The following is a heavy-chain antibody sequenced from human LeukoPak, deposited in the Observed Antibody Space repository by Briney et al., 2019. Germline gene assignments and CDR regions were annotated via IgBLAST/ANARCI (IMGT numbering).Heavy chain of an antibody. Sequence: PSETLSLTCAVYGGSFSGYYWSWIRQPPGKGLEWIGEINHSGSTNYNPSLKSRVTISLDKSKNQFSLKLSSVTAADTAVYYCARTYNYGNKDFDYWGQGTLVTVSS. D-gene: IGHD5-18*01. V-gene: IGHV4-34*01. CDR3: ARTYNYGNKDFDY. J-gene: IGHJ4*02. CDR2: INHSGST. CDR1: GGSFSGYY.